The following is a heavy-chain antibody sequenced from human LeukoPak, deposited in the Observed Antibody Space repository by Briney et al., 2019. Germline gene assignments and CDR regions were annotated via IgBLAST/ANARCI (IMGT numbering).Heavy chain of an antibody. Sequence: GGSLRLSCAASGFTFSSYAMSWVRQAPGKGLEWVSAISGSGGSTYYADSVKGRFTISRDNSKNTLYLQMNSLRAEDTAVYYCARDRAPMSSGWTDYWGQGTLVTVSS. CDR2: ISGSGGST. D-gene: IGHD6-19*01. CDR1: GFTFSSYA. J-gene: IGHJ4*02. V-gene: IGHV3-23*01. CDR3: ARDRAPMSSGWTDY.